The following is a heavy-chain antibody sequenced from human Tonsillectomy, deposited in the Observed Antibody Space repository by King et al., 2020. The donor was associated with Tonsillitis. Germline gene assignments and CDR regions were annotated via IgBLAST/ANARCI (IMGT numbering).Heavy chain of an antibody. V-gene: IGHV1-69*12. D-gene: IGHD2-15*01. CDR1: GGTFSSYA. Sequence: QLVQSGAEVKKPGSSVKVSCKASGGTFSSYAISWVRQAPGQGLEWMGGIIPIFGTANYAQKFQGRVTITADESTSTAYMELSSLRSEDTAVYFCARGEGYCSSGTCYSYFDYWGQGTLVTVSS. CDR3: ARGEGYCSSGTCYSYFDY. J-gene: IGHJ4*02. CDR2: IIPIFGTA.